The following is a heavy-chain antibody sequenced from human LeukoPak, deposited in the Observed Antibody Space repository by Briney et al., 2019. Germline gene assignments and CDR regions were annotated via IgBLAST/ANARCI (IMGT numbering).Heavy chain of an antibody. Sequence: PGGSLRLSCAASGFTFSSYEMNWVRQAPGKRLEWVAYILNSGTTTYYADSVKGQFTISRDNAKNSLYLQMNSLRAEDTGVYYCARDPPDYWGQGILVTVSS. V-gene: IGHV3-48*03. CDR3: ARDPPDY. CDR1: GFTFSSYE. CDR2: ILNSGTTT. J-gene: IGHJ4*02.